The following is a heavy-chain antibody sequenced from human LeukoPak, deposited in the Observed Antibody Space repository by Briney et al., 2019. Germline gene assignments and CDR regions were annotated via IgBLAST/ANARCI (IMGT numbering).Heavy chain of an antibody. D-gene: IGHD2-2*01. CDR2: IYPGDSDT. V-gene: IGHV5-51*01. Sequence: GESLKISCKGSGYSFTSYWIGWVRQMPGKGQEWMGIIYPGDSDTRYSPSFQGQVTISADKSISTAYLQWSSLKASDTAMYYCARGIVVVPAARRDAFDIWGQGTMVTVSS. J-gene: IGHJ3*02. CDR1: GYSFTSYW. CDR3: ARGIVVVPAARRDAFDI.